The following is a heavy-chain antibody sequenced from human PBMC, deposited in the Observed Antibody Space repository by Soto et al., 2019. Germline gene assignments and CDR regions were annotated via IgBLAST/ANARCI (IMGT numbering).Heavy chain of an antibody. J-gene: IGHJ3*02. CDR1: GFTFSNYA. Sequence: LRLSCAASGFTFSNYAMHWVRQAPGKGLEWVAVILYDGSNKFYADSVKGRFSISRDNSKNTLYLQMNSLRAEDTAVYCCAREDYDFNIWGQGTMVTVSS. CDR2: ILYDGSNK. V-gene: IGHV3-30-3*01. CDR3: AREDYDFNI.